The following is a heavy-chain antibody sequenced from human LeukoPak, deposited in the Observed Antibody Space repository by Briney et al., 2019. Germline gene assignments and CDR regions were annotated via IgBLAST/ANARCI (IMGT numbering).Heavy chain of an antibody. CDR2: IYTSGST. D-gene: IGHD3-22*01. V-gene: IGHV4-61*02. Sequence: PSETLSLTCTVSGGSISSGSYYWSWIRQPAGKGLEWIGRIYTSGSTNYNPSLKSRVTISVDTSKNQFSLKPSSVTAADTAVYYCARNYYDSSGYYYFYLDYWGQGTLVTVSS. J-gene: IGHJ4*02. CDR3: ARNYYDSSGYYYFYLDY. CDR1: GGSISSGSYY.